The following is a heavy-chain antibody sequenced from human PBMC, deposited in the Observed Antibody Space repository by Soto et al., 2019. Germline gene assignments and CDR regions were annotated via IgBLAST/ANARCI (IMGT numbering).Heavy chain of an antibody. J-gene: IGHJ4*02. CDR2: INAANGDT. D-gene: IGHD5-12*01. CDR1: GYGFTSYR. V-gene: IGHV1-3*01. CDR3: AKGRPQRWLQLWGDY. Sequence: ASLKGSCKASGYGFTSYRIHCVRQTHVQRLEWMGWINAANGDTKYSPKFQGRVTITRDTSASTAYMELSSLRSEDTAVYYCAKGRPQRWLQLWGDYWGQGILVTVSS.